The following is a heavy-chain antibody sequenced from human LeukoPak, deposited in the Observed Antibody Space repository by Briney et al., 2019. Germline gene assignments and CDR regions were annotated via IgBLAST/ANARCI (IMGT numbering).Heavy chain of an antibody. CDR1: GYTFTSYG. CDR2: ISAYNGNT. D-gene: IGHD3-3*01. CDR3: ARTFYDFWSGFSNYDSFHI. Sequence: ASVTVSCKASGYTFTSYGISWVRQAPGQGLEWMGWISAYNGNTNYAQKLQGRVTMTTDTSTSTAYMELRSLTSDDTAVYYCARTFYDFWSGFSNYDSFHIWGQGTLVTVSS. V-gene: IGHV1-18*01. J-gene: IGHJ3*02.